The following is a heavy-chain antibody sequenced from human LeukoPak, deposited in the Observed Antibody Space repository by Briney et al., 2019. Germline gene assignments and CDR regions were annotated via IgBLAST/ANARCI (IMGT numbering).Heavy chain of an antibody. J-gene: IGHJ6*04. V-gene: IGHV1-69*06. CDR1: GGTFSDYA. CDR2: FIPVLGTA. CDR3: AGIPVFGVVLHQEPV. D-gene: IGHD2-8*01. Sequence: ASVKVSCKASGGTFSDYALNWVRQAPGQGLEWMGVFIPVLGTANSTQNFQDRVSITAGISTHTVYMELSSLKSEDTAVYFCAGIPVFGVVLHQEPVWGKGTTVTVSS.